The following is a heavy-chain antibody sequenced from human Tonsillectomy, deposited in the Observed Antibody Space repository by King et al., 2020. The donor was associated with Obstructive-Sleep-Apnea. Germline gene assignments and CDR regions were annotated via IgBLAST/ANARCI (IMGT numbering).Heavy chain of an antibody. D-gene: IGHD6-19*01. CDR2: IYYSGST. CDR3: ARLEPGIAVAGKTPKPTTD. Sequence: VQLQESGPGLVKPSETLSLTCPVSGGSISSYYWSWIRQPPGKGLEWIGYIYYSGSTNYNPSLKIRVTISVDTSKNQFSLKLSSVTAADTAVYYCARLEPGIAVAGKTPKPTTDWGQGTLVTVSS. J-gene: IGHJ4*02. V-gene: IGHV4-59*08. CDR1: GGSISSYY.